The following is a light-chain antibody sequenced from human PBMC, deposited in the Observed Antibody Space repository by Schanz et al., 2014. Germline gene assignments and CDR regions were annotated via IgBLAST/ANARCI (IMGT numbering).Light chain of an antibody. J-gene: IGLJ3*02. V-gene: IGLV2-14*03. CDR2: DVS. CDR1: SSDVGGYNY. CDR3: SSYTSSSTWV. Sequence: QSALTQPASVSGSPGQSITISCTGTSSDVGGYNYDSWYQQYPGKAPKLMIYDVSNRPSGVSNRFSGSKSGNTASLTISGLQAEDEADYYCSSYTSSSTWVFGGGTKLTVL.